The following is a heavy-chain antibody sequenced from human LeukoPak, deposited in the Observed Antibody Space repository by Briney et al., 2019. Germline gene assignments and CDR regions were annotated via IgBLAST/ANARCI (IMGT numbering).Heavy chain of an antibody. CDR2: IWYDGSNK. CDR1: GFTFSSYG. D-gene: IGHD3-22*01. Sequence: PGGSLRLSCAASGFTFSSYGMHWVRQAPGKGLEWVAVIWYDGSNKYYADSVKGRFTIPRDNSKNTLYLQMNSLRAEDTAVYYCARDLEAYYYDSSGYYNYYYGMDVWGQGTTVTVSS. J-gene: IGHJ6*02. CDR3: ARDLEAYYYDSSGYYNYYYGMDV. V-gene: IGHV3-33*01.